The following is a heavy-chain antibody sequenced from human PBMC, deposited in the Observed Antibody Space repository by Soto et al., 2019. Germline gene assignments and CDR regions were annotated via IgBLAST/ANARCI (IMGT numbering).Heavy chain of an antibody. Sequence: GASVKVSCKASGYTFTSYARHWVRQAPGQRLEWMGWINAGNGNTKYSQKFQGRVTITRDTSASTAYMELSSLRSEDTAVYYCARELSSGYPYYYYYGMDVWGQGTTVTVSS. CDR3: ARELSSGYPYYYYYGMDV. CDR1: GYTFTSYA. CDR2: INAGNGNT. J-gene: IGHJ6*02. V-gene: IGHV1-3*01. D-gene: IGHD3-22*01.